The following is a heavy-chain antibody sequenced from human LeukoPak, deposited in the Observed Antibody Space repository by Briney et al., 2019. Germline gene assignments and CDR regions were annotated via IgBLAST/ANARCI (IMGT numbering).Heavy chain of an antibody. CDR1: GFSFSKFW. Sequence: GGSLRLSCAASGFSFSKFWMTWVRQAPGKGLQLVANIKEDGSDKYYVDAVKGRFTISRDDSKNALTLQMNSLRLEDTAIYYCAKDDAGIPDYWGQGTLVLVSS. J-gene: IGHJ4*02. CDR2: IKEDGSDK. D-gene: IGHD2-21*01. V-gene: IGHV3-7*01. CDR3: AKDDAGIPDY.